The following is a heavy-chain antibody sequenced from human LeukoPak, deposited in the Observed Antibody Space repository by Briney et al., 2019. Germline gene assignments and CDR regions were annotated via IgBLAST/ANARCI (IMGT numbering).Heavy chain of an antibody. CDR3: ARPGGYIYGGYVDY. V-gene: IGHV5-51*01. CDR2: IYPGDSGT. D-gene: IGHD5-18*01. J-gene: IGHJ4*02. CDR1: GYSFTNYW. Sequence: GESLKISCRASGYSFTNYWIGWARQMPGKGLEWMGIIYPGDSGTRYSPSFQGQVTISADKSISTTYLQWSSLKASDTAMYYCARPGGYIYGGYVDYWGQGTLVTVSS.